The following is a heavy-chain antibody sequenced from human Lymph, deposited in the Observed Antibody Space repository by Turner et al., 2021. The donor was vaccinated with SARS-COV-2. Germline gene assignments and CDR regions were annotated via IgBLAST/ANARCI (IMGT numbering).Heavy chain of an antibody. V-gene: IGHV3-53*02. CDR3: ARDNPHDAFDI. J-gene: IGHJ3*02. CDR1: GFNVSSNY. Sequence: EVQLVETGGGLIQPGGSLRLSCAASGFNVSSNYMSWVRPAPGEGLEWVSVIYSGGSTFYADSVRGRFTISRDNSKNTLYLQMNSLRAEDTAVYYCARDNPHDAFDIWGQGTMVTVSS. CDR2: IYSGGST.